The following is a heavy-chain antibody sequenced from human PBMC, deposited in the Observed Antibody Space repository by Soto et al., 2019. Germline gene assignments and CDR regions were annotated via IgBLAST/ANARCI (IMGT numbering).Heavy chain of an antibody. J-gene: IGHJ5*02. CDR1: GFTFTSYA. D-gene: IGHD2-2*01. V-gene: IGHV3-30*04. CDR3: AIGRFSTTLYAGFDP. Sequence: ESGGGVVQFGRSLRLSCAASGFTFTSYAMHWVRQAPGKGLELVAAISYHGRDEYYADSVKGRFSISRDNSKNTLNLQMNSLRAEDTAVYYCAIGRFSTTLYAGFDPWGQGTLVTVST. CDR2: ISYHGRDE.